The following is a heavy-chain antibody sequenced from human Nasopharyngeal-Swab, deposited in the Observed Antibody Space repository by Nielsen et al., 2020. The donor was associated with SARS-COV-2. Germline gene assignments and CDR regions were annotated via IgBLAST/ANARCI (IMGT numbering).Heavy chain of an antibody. V-gene: IGHV3-48*04. CDR2: ITSTSSTI. CDR3: VSSYYGSAY. D-gene: IGHD3-10*01. J-gene: IGHJ4*02. Sequence: GESLKISCAASGFTFSNYNMNWVRQAPGKGLEWVSYITSTSSTIYYADSVKGRFTISRDNAKNSLSLQINSLRAEDTAMYYCVSSYYGSAYWGQGTLVTVSS. CDR1: GFTFSNYN.